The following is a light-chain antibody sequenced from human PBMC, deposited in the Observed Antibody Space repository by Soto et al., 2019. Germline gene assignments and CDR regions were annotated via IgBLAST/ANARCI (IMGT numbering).Light chain of an antibody. CDR3: SSSAVRSTSV. Sequence: QSALTQPASVSGSPGQSITISCTGTSSDVGSYNLVSWYQQHPGKAPKLMIYEGSKRPSGVSNRFSGSKSGNTASLTISGLQSEYEVHHSRSSSAVRSTSVFGTGSKVTV. CDR1: SSDVGSYNL. J-gene: IGLJ1*01. CDR2: EGS. V-gene: IGLV2-23*01.